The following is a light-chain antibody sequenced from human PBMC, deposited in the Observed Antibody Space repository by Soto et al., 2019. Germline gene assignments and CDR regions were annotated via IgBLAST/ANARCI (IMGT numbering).Light chain of an antibody. CDR1: QSVSSSS. V-gene: IGKV3-20*01. J-gene: IGKJ1*01. CDR3: QQYGSSPR. Sequence: EIVLTQSPGTLSLSPGERVTLSCRASQSVSSSSLAWYQQKPGQAPRLLIYGASKRATGIPDRFSGSGSGTDFTLTISRLEPEDFAVFYCQQYGSSPRFGQGTKVEIK. CDR2: GAS.